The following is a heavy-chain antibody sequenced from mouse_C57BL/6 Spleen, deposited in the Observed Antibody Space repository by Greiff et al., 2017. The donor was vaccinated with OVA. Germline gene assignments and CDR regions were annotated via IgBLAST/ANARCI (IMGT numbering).Heavy chain of an antibody. D-gene: IGHD1-1*01. CDR3: ARHAYYYGSSYWYFDV. J-gene: IGHJ1*03. CDR1: GFTFSSYT. CDR2: ISGGGGNT. Sequence: EVMLVESGGGLVKPGGSLKLSCAASGFTFSSYTMSWVRQTPEKRLEWVATISGGGGNTYYPDSVKGRFTISRDNAKNTLYLQMSSLRSEDTALYYCARHAYYYGSSYWYFDVWGTGTTVTVSS. V-gene: IGHV5-9*01.